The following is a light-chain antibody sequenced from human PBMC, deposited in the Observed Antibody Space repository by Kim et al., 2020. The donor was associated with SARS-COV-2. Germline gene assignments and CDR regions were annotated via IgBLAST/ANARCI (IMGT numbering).Light chain of an antibody. CDR2: GKN. V-gene: IGLV3-19*01. CDR1: SPRSYY. CDR3: NSRDSSGNHLYV. Sequence: SSELTQDPAVSVALGQTVRITCQGDSPRSYYASWYQQKPGQAPVLVIYGKNNRPSGIPDRFSGSSSGNTASLTITGAQAEDEADYYCNSRDSSGNHLYVF. J-gene: IGLJ1*01.